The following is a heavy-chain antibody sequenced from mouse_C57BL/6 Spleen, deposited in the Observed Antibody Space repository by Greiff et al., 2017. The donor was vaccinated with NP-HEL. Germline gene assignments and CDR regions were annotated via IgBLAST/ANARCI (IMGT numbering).Heavy chain of an antibody. CDR1: GYAFSSSW. J-gene: IGHJ2*01. D-gene: IGHD1-1*01. V-gene: IGHV1-82*01. CDR2: IYPGDGDT. CDR3: ARFYYASSRRLDY. Sequence: VQLQQSGPELVKPGASVKISCKASGYAFSSSWMNWVKQRPGKGLEWIGRIYPGDGDTNYNGKFKGKATLTADKSSSTAYMQLSSLTSEDSAVYFCARFYYASSRRLDYWGQGTTLTVSS.